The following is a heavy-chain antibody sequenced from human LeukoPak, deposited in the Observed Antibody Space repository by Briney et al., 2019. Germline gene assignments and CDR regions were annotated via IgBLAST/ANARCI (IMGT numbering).Heavy chain of an antibody. CDR1: GGSFSGYY. CDR3: ARAKVVPAAIGSTFYYYGMDV. CDR2: INHSGST. Sequence: SETLSLTCAVYGGSFSGYYWSWIRRPPGKGLEWIWEINHSGSTNYNPSLKSRVTISVDTSKNQFSLKLSSVTAADTAVYYCARAKVVPAAIGSTFYYYGMDVWGQGTTVTVSS. V-gene: IGHV4-34*01. J-gene: IGHJ6*02. D-gene: IGHD2-2*01.